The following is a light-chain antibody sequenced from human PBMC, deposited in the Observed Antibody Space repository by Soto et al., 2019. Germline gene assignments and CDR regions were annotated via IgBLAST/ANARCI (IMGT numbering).Light chain of an antibody. J-gene: IGKJ5*01. Sequence: EIVMTQFPATLSVSPGDRSTLSCRASQSVSTNLAWYQQKPGQAPRLVIYAASARATGIPARFSGSGSGTEFTLTISSLQSEDFALYHCQQYHSWPPVTFGQGTRLEIK. CDR2: AAS. CDR3: QQYHSWPPVT. CDR1: QSVSTN. V-gene: IGKV3-15*01.